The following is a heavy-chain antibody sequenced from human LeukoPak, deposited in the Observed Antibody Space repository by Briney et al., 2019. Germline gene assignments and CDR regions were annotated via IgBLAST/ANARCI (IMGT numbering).Heavy chain of an antibody. CDR1: GGSISSGGYS. CDR2: IYNDGST. CDR3: ARGIGSRYFDY. Sequence: PSQTLSLTCAVSGGSISSGGYSWSWIRQPPGTGLEWIGYIYNDGSTYYNPSLKSRVTISVDRSKNQFSLKLSSVTAADTAVYYCARGIGSRYFDYWGQGTQVTVSS. J-gene: IGHJ4*02. V-gene: IGHV4-30-2*01.